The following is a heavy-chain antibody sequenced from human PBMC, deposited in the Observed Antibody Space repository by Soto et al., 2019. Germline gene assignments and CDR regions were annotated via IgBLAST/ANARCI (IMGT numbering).Heavy chain of an antibody. CDR2: ISYDGNDK. CDR1: GFSFRTYG. CDR3: VNVTRDWYFDH. D-gene: IGHD2-21*02. J-gene: IGHJ4*02. Sequence: QVQLVESGGGVVQPGRSLRLSCAASGFSFRTYGMHWVRQAPGKGLEWVADISYDGNDKYYADSVKGRFTISRDHSKNTLYLQMDRLRTEDTAVCSCVNVTRDWYFDHWGRGTLVTVCS. V-gene: IGHV3-30*18.